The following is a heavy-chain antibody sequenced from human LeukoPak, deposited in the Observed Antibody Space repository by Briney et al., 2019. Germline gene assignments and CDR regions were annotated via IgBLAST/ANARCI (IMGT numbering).Heavy chain of an antibody. J-gene: IGHJ4*02. CDR1: GYXFTGYY. D-gene: IGHD5-24*01. V-gene: IGHV1-2*02. Sequence: ASVKVSCKASGYXFTGYYIHWVRQAPGQGLEWMGLINPNSGGTNYAQKFQGRVTMTRDTSICTAYMELSRLRSDDTAVYYCARDDGYNYVWGQGTLVTVSS. CDR2: INPNSGGT. CDR3: ARDDGYNYV.